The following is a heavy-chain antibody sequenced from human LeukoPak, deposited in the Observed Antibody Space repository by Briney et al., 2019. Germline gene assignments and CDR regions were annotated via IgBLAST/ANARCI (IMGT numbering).Heavy chain of an antibody. Sequence: GGSLRLSCAASGFSFSSYSLNWVRQAPGKGLEWVSYISSGSTTIDYADSVKGRFTISRDNAKSSVYLQMNSLRAEDTAVYYYMGVWGKGTTVIVSS. J-gene: IGHJ6*03. CDR2: ISSGSTTI. V-gene: IGHV3-48*01. CDR1: GFSFSSYS. CDR3: MGV.